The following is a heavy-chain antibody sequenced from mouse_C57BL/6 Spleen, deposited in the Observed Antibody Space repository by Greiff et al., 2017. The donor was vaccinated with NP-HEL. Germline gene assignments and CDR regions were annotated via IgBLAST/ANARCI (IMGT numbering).Heavy chain of an antibody. Sequence: EVMLVESGGGLVKPGGSLKLSCAASGFTFSDYGMHWVRQAPEKGLEWVAYISSGSSTIYYADTVKGRFTISRDNAKNTLFLLMTSLRSEDTAMYYCARNYGSSLWYFDVWGTGTTVTVSS. J-gene: IGHJ1*03. CDR1: GFTFSDYG. V-gene: IGHV5-17*01. D-gene: IGHD1-1*01. CDR3: ARNYGSSLWYFDV. CDR2: ISSGSSTI.